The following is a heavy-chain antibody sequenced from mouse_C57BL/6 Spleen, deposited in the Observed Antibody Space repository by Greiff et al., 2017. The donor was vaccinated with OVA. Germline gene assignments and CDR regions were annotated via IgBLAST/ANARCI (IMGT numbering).Heavy chain of an antibody. D-gene: IGHD2-5*01. J-gene: IGHJ2*01. V-gene: IGHV1-55*01. Sequence: QVQLQQSGAELVHPGSSFNMSCKASGYTFTSYWITWVKQRPGQGLEWIGDIYPGSGSTNYNEKFKSKATLTVDTSSSTAYMQLSSLTSEDSAVYYCAREISNYGFDYWGQGTTLTVSS. CDR1: GYTFTSYW. CDR2: IYPGSGST. CDR3: AREISNYGFDY.